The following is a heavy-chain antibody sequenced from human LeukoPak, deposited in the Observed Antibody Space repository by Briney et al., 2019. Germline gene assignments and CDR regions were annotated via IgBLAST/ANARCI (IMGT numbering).Heavy chain of an antibody. J-gene: IGHJ4*02. D-gene: IGHD2-2*01. V-gene: IGHV3-7*01. CDR1: GFTFSRYW. Sequence: GGSLRLSCGASGFTFSRYWMSWARQAPGKGLEWVANIKQDGSEKYYVDSVKGRFTISRDNAKNSLYLQMNSLRAEDTAVYYCAREAGGSSHWGQGTLVTVSS. CDR3: AREAGGSSH. CDR2: IKQDGSEK.